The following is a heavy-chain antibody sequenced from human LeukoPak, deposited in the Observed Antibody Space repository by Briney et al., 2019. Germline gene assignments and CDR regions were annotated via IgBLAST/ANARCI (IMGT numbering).Heavy chain of an antibody. D-gene: IGHD2-15*01. CDR3: AKEAVGCSGGSCYSAPGDY. CDR2: INPNSGVT. Sequence: ASVKVSCKASGYTLTGYYMHWVRQAPGQGLEWMGWINPNSGVTNYAQKFQGRVTMTRDTSISTAYMELSRLRSDDTAVYHCAKEAVGCSGGSCYSAPGDYWGQGTLVTVSS. V-gene: IGHV1-2*02. J-gene: IGHJ4*02. CDR1: GYTLTGYY.